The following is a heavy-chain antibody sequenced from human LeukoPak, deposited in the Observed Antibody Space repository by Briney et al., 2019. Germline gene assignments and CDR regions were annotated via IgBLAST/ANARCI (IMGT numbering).Heavy chain of an antibody. V-gene: IGHV3-23*01. CDR1: GFTFSSYW. CDR2: MSDSGVSS. J-gene: IGHJ4*02. CDR3: AKASAGSSWYLGDDY. Sequence: GGSLRLSCAASGFTFSSYWVSWVRQAPGKGLEWVSGMSDSGVSSYYADSVKGRFTISRDNSKNTLYLQMNSLRAEDTAVYYCAKASAGSSWYLGDDYWGQGTLVTVSS. D-gene: IGHD6-13*01.